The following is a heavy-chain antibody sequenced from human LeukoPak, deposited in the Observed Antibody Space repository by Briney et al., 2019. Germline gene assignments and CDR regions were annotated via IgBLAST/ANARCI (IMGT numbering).Heavy chain of an antibody. V-gene: IGHV3-48*01. CDR1: GFTFSAYG. CDR2: ISSSNTI. Sequence: GGSLRLSYAASGFTFSAYGMNWVRQAPGKGLEWVSYISSSNTIYYADSVKGRFTISRDNAKNSLYLQMNSLRAEDTAVYYCARDRDGYNESPQTHWGQGTMVTVSS. J-gene: IGHJ3*01. D-gene: IGHD5-24*01. CDR3: ARDRDGYNESPQTH.